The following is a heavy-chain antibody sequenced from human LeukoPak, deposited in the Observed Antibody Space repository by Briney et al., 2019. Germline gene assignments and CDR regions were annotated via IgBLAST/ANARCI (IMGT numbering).Heavy chain of an antibody. V-gene: IGHV4-39*07. CDR2: IYYSGST. CDR1: GGSISSSSYY. D-gene: IGHD3-22*01. Sequence: SETLSLTCTVSGGSISSSSYYWGWIRQPPGKGLEWIGSIYYSGSTYYNPSLKSRVTISVDTSKNQFSLKLSSVTAADTAVYYCARGSITMIVVVTPNHDAFDIWGQGTMVTVSS. CDR3: ARGSITMIVVVTPNHDAFDI. J-gene: IGHJ3*02.